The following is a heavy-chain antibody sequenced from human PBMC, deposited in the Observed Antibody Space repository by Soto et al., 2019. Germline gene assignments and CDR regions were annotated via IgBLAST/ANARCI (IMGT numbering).Heavy chain of an antibody. Sequence: PSETLSLTCTVSGGSFSNYYWSWIRQTPGKGLEWIGYIYYTRSTNYNPSLKSRVTISVDTSKNQFSLKLSSVTASDTAVYFCARRGYSSGWYYFDYWGQGALVTVSS. CDR2: IYYTRST. J-gene: IGHJ4*02. V-gene: IGHV4-59*01. D-gene: IGHD6-19*01. CDR1: GGSFSNYY. CDR3: ARRGYSSGWYYFDY.